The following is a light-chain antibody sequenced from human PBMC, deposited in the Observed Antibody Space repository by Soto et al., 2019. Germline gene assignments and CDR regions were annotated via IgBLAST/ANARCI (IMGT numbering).Light chain of an antibody. CDR1: QDINHS. J-gene: IGKJ5*01. CDR3: QHCYSLPLT. Sequence: IQLTQSPSSLATSVCNTINISCQASQDINHSLNWYQQKPGKAPKPLIYDASNLETVVPSRFSGSGSGTDFTFTISSLQPEDLPPYYCQHCYSLPLTSAQGTRLEIK. V-gene: IGKV1-33*01. CDR2: DAS.